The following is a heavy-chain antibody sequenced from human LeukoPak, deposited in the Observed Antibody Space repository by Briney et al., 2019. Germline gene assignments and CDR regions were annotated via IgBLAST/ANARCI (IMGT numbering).Heavy chain of an antibody. V-gene: IGHV1-2*02. Sequence: GESLKISCKGSGYSFTSYWVGWVRPAPGQGLEWMGWINPNSGGANYAQKFQGRVTMTRDTSISTAYMELSRLRSDDTAVYYCARVGGIVGATDYWGQGTLVTVSS. J-gene: IGHJ4*02. CDR2: INPNSGGA. CDR1: GYSFTSYW. CDR3: ARVGGIVGATDY. D-gene: IGHD1-26*01.